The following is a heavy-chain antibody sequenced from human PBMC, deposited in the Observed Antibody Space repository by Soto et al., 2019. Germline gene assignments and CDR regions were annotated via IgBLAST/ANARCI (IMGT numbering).Heavy chain of an antibody. Sequence: ASVKVSCKASGYTFSNYAIHWVRQAPGQRLEWMGWINTGNGKTQYSQKFQGRVTITRDTSATTAYMDLSSLRSEDTALYYCARQLTGTTIPFDYWGQ. CDR3: ARQLTGTTIPFDY. CDR2: INTGNGKT. CDR1: GYTFSNYA. V-gene: IGHV1-3*04. J-gene: IGHJ4*02. D-gene: IGHD1-20*01.